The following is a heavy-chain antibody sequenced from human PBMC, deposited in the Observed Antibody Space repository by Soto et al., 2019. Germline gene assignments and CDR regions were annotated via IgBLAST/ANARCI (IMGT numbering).Heavy chain of an antibody. CDR2: MNPNSGNT. CDR1: GYTFTSYD. Sequence: GASVKVSCKASGYTFTSYDINWVRQATGQGLEWMGWMNPNSGNTGYAQNFQGRVTMTRNTSISTAYMELSSLKSEDTAVYYCARFLAAARAIFGVVIRGEYYFDYWGQGTLVTVSS. D-gene: IGHD3-3*02. CDR3: ARFLAAARAIFGVVIRGEYYFDY. J-gene: IGHJ4*02. V-gene: IGHV1-8*01.